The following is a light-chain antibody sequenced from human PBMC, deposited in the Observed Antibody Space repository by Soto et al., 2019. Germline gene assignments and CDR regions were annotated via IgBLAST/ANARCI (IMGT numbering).Light chain of an antibody. Sequence: EIVMTQSPATLSVSPGERATLSCRASQSVGSNLAWYQQKPGQAPRLLIYDASTRATGIPARFSGSGSGTEFTLTISSLQSEDFAVYHCQQYDNWPPWTFGQGTKVEIK. J-gene: IGKJ1*01. CDR3: QQYDNWPPWT. CDR2: DAS. CDR1: QSVGSN. V-gene: IGKV3-15*01.